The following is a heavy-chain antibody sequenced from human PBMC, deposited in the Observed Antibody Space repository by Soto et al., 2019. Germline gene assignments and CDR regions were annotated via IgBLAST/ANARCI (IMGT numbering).Heavy chain of an antibody. D-gene: IGHD5-18*01. J-gene: IGHJ4*02. Sequence: VGSLRLSCAASGFTFSSYAMSWVRQAPGKGLEWVSAISGSGGSTYYADSVKGRFTISRDNSKNTLYLQMNSLRAEDTAVYYCAKDKGLHPQRNYWGQGTLVTVSS. CDR2: ISGSGGST. CDR3: AKDKGLHPQRNY. V-gene: IGHV3-23*01. CDR1: GFTFSSYA.